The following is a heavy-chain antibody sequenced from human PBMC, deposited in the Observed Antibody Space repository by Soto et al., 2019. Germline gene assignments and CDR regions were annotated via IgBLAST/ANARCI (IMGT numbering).Heavy chain of an antibody. CDR1: GGSVNTDYW. CDR3: AHRKTRYSSSNNWLDP. Sequence: SETLSLTCAVSGGSVNTDYWWSWVRQPPGKGLEWIGEVHHSGTTNYTQSLTSRLTITKDTSKNLVVLTLTNMEPVDTGTYYCAHRKTRYSSSNNWLDPWGQGTQVTVSS. V-gene: IGHV4-4*02. J-gene: IGHJ5*02. CDR2: VHHSGTT. D-gene: IGHD4-4*01.